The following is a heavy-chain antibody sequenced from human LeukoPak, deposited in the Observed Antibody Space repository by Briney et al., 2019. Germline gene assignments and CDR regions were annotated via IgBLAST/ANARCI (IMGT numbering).Heavy chain of an antibody. CDR2: INQDGSEK. CDR3: ARPELPGWSVLFDF. D-gene: IGHD2-15*01. CDR1: GFTFRNYW. Sequence: GGSLRLSCAASGFTFRNYWMSWVRQAPGKGLEWVANINQDGSEKYYADSVKGRFTISRDNADNSLSLQMNSLSAEDTAVYYCARPELPGWSVLFDFWGQGTLVTVSS. J-gene: IGHJ4*02. V-gene: IGHV3-7*01.